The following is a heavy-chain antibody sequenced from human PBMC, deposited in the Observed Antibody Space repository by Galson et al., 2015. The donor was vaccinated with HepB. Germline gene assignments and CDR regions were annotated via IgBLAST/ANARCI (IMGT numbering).Heavy chain of an antibody. J-gene: IGHJ4*02. D-gene: IGHD3-9*01. V-gene: IGHV3-30-3*01. Sequence: LRLSCAATGFAFSSYAMHWVRQAPGKGLEWVAAVSYDGGTKYHADSVKGRLTISRDNSKNTLYLQMKSLRIEDTAVYYCVRVDPTGYYDLLTGYFDHWGQGTLVTVSS. CDR1: GFAFSSYA. CDR2: VSYDGGTK. CDR3: VRVDPTGYYDLLTGYFDH.